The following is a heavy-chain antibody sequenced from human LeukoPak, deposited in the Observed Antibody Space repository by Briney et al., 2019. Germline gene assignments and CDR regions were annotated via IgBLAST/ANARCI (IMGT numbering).Heavy chain of an antibody. CDR3: ARYATEWELLAWYFDL. D-gene: IGHD1-26*01. CDR2: ISGSGGST. Sequence: GGSLRLSCAASGFTVSRNYMSWVRQAPGKGLEWVSAISGSGGSTYYADSVKGRFTISRDNAKNSLYLQMNSLRAEDTAVYYCARYATEWELLAWYFDLWGRGTLVTVSS. V-gene: IGHV3-11*01. J-gene: IGHJ2*01. CDR1: GFTVSRNY.